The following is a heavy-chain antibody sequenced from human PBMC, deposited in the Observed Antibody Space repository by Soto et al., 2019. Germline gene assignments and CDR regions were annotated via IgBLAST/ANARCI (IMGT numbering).Heavy chain of an antibody. CDR2: VFYTGFT. CDR3: ATSQKGYNWNYFDH. D-gene: IGHD1-20*01. CDR1: GASISGSYYY. V-gene: IGHV4-39*01. J-gene: IGHJ4*02. Sequence: SETLSLTCAVSGASISGSYYYWAWLRQSPGKGPEWIGSVFYTGFTSYNPSLESRVSVSVDTSKSQFSLKLSAVAAADTAVYYCATSQKGYNWNYFDHWGQGALVTVSS.